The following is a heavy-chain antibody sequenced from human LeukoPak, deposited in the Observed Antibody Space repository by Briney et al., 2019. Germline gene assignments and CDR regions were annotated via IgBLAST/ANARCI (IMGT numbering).Heavy chain of an antibody. J-gene: IGHJ4*02. CDR2: INHSGST. D-gene: IGHD4-23*01. Sequence: SETLSLTCAVYGGSFSGYYWSWIRQPPGKGLEWIGEINHSGSTNYNPSLKSRVTISVDTSKNQFSLKLSSVTAADTAVYYCARGRKNYGGKALLYDYWGQGTLVTVSS. V-gene: IGHV4-34*01. CDR1: GGSFSGYY. CDR3: ARGRKNYGGKALLYDY.